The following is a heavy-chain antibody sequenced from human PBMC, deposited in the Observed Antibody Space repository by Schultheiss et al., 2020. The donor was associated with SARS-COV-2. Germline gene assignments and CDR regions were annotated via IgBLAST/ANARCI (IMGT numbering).Heavy chain of an antibody. CDR1: GFTFSSYA. Sequence: GWSLRLSCAASGFTFSSYAMHWVRQAPGKGLEWVAVIWYDGSNKYYADSVKGRFTISRDNAKNTLYLQMNSLRVEDTAVYYCARDSHARYMDVWGKGTTVTVSS. CDR2: IWYDGSNK. V-gene: IGHV3-30*04. J-gene: IGHJ6*03. CDR3: ARDSHARYMDV.